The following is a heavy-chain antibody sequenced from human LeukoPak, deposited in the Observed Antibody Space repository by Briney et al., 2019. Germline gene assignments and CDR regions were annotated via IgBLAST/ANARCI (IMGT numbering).Heavy chain of an antibody. J-gene: IGHJ4*02. D-gene: IGHD5-18*01. CDR1: GFTFSSYN. Sequence: GGSLRLSCAASGFTFSSYNMNWVRQAPGKGLEWVSSISRSHNHIYYADSVKGRFTISRDDAKNSLYLQMNSLRVEDTAVYFYARDPDTVRDDYFDYWGQGTLVTVSS. V-gene: IGHV3-21*06. CDR3: ARDPDTVRDDYFDY. CDR2: ISRSHNHI.